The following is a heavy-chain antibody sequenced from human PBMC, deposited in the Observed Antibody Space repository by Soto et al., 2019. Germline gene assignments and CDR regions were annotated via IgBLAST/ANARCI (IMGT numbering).Heavy chain of an antibody. D-gene: IGHD3-16*01. Sequence: SDTLSLTCTVSGGSISNYHWSWIRQPPGKGLEWIGYMYFGGSTNYNPSLKSRVTISADTPKNQLSLKLRSVTAADTAVYYCARWGSGWYNFDFWGQGILVTVSS. V-gene: IGHV4-59*01. CDR2: MYFGGST. CDR1: GGSISNYH. J-gene: IGHJ4*02. CDR3: ARWGSGWYNFDF.